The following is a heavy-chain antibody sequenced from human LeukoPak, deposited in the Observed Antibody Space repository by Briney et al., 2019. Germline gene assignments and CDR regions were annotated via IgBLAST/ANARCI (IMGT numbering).Heavy chain of an antibody. D-gene: IGHD5-18*01. V-gene: IGHV4-61*02. Sequence: PSQTLSLTCTVSSGSISSGSYYWSWIRQPAGKGLEWFGRIYTSGSTNYNPSLKSRVTISVDTSKNQFSLKLSSVTAADTAVYYCARAGAYSYGSEYYFDYWGQGTLVTVSS. CDR3: ARAGAYSYGSEYYFDY. CDR2: IYTSGST. CDR1: SGSISSGSYY. J-gene: IGHJ4*02.